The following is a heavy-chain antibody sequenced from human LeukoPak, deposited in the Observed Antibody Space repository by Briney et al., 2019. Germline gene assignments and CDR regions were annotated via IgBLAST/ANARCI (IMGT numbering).Heavy chain of an antibody. D-gene: IGHD3-10*01. Sequence: GGSLRLSGAASGFTFSSYSMNWVRQAPGKGLNWVSSISSSSSYIYYADSVKGRFTISRDNAKNSLYLQMNSLRAEDTAVYYCARDATYYYGSELFDYWGQGTLVTVSS. CDR2: ISSSSSYI. CDR1: GFTFSSYS. V-gene: IGHV3-21*01. CDR3: ARDATYYYGSELFDY. J-gene: IGHJ4*02.